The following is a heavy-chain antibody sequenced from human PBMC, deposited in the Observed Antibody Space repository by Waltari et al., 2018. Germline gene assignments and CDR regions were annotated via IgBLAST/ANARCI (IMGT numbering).Heavy chain of an antibody. V-gene: IGHV3-23*01. CDR3: AKRSYDNAGSFDY. CDR1: GFTFSSYA. Sequence: EVQLLESGGGLVQPGGSLRLSCAASGFTFSSYAMSWVRQAPGKGLEWVAAISGSGDNTNYADSVKGRFTISRDNSKNTLYLQMNSLRAEDTSIYFCAKRSYDNAGSFDYWGQGTLVTVSS. D-gene: IGHD3-22*01. CDR2: ISGSGDNT. J-gene: IGHJ4*02.